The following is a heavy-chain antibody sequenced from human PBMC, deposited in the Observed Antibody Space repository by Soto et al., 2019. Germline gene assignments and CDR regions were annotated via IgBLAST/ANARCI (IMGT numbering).Heavy chain of an antibody. CDR3: AKSVASSWWLFDY. Sequence: PVGSLRLSCAASGFTFSSYGMHWVRQAPGKGLEWVAVISYDGSNKYYADSVKGRFTISRDNSKNTLYLQMNSLRAEDTAVYYCAKSVASSWWLFDYWGQGTLVTVSS. CDR1: GFTFSSYG. V-gene: IGHV3-30*18. J-gene: IGHJ4*02. D-gene: IGHD6-13*01. CDR2: ISYDGSNK.